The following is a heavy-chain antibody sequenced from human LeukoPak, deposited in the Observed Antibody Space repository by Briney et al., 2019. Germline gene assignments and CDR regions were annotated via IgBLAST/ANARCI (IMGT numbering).Heavy chain of an antibody. D-gene: IGHD3-16*01. V-gene: IGHV3-7*01. CDR2: IRQDGGET. J-gene: IGHJ4*02. CDR3: AKVLAYYFDY. CDR1: GLTFSRDW. Sequence: GGSLRLSCEASGLTFSRDWMGWVRQAPGKGLEWVANIRQDGGETYYGDSVKGRFIISRDNAKNSLFLQMNRLRAEDTAVYYCAKVLAYYFDYWGQGTLVTVSS.